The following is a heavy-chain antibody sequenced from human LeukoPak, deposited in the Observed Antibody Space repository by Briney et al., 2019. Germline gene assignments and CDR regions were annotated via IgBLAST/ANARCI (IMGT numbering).Heavy chain of an antibody. V-gene: IGHV4-59*12. CDR3: ARDDCSSTSCYTGSD. D-gene: IGHD2-2*02. J-gene: IGHJ4*02. Sequence: SETLSLTCTVSGGSISSYYWSWIRQPPGKGLEWIGYIYYSGSTNYNPSLKSRVTISVDTSKNQFSLKLSSVTAADTAVYYCARDDCSSTSCYTGSDWGQGTLVTVSS. CDR1: GGSISSYY. CDR2: IYYSGST.